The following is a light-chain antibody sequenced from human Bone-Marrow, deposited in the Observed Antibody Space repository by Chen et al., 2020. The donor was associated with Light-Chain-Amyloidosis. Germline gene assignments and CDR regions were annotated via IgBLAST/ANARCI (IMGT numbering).Light chain of an antibody. CDR2: GTS. Sequence: QSVLTQPPSVSGAPGQRVTISCTGSSSNIGAGYDVHWYQQLPGTAPQLLIYGTSNRPSGVPDRFSGSKSGTSASLAITGLQAEDEADYYCQSYDSSLSGWVFGGGTKLTVL. J-gene: IGLJ3*02. CDR1: SSNIGAGYD. CDR3: QSYDSSLSGWV. V-gene: IGLV1-40*01.